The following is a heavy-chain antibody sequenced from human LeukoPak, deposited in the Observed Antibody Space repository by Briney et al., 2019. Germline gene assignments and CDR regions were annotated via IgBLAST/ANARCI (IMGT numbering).Heavy chain of an antibody. V-gene: IGHV1-69*13. CDR1: GGTFSSYA. CDR2: IIPIFGTA. CDR3: ASRSDYDFWSGYHRAWFDP. D-gene: IGHD3-3*01. Sequence: GASVRVSCKASGGTFSSYAISWVRQAPGQGLEWMGGIIPIFGTANYAQKFQGRVTITADESTSTAYMELSSLRSEDTAVYYCASRSDYDFWSGYHRAWFDPWGQGTLVTVSS. J-gene: IGHJ5*02.